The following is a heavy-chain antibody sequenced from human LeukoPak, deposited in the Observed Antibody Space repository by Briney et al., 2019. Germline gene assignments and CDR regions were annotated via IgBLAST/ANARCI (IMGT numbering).Heavy chain of an antibody. CDR3: ARRHSSSPSDFDY. V-gene: IGHV4-39*07. CDR1: GGSISSGSYY. J-gene: IGHJ4*02. CDR2: IYHSGST. Sequence: SETLSLTCTVSGGSISSGSYYWSWVRQPPGKGLEWIGEIYHSGSTNYNPSLKSRVTISVDKSKNQFSLKLSSVTAADTAVYYCARRHSSSPSDFDYWGQGTLVTVSS. D-gene: IGHD6-6*01.